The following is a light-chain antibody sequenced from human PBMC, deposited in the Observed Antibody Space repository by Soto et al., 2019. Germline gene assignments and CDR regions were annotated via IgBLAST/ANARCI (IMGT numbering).Light chain of an antibody. J-gene: IGKJ1*01. V-gene: IGKV1-5*01. CDR3: QQYESYSPWT. Sequence: DIQMTQSPSALSASVGDIATITCRASQSISSWLAWYQQKPGKAPKLLIYDASTLQSGVPSRYSGSGSGTEFTLTISNLQPDDFATYYCQQYESYSPWTLGQGTKVDIK. CDR1: QSISSW. CDR2: DAS.